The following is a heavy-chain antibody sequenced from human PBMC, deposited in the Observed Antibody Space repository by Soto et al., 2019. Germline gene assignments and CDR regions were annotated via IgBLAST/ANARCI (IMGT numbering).Heavy chain of an antibody. CDR2: ISYDGSNK. D-gene: IGHD6-6*01. J-gene: IGHJ5*02. V-gene: IGHV3-30-3*01. CDR1: GFTFSSYA. Sequence: VGSLRLSCAASGFTFSSYAMHWVRQAPGKGLEWVAVISYDGSNKYYADSVKGRFTISRDNSKNTLYLQMNSLRAEDTAVYYCVRTSPYSSSSSHWFDPWGQGTLVTVS. CDR3: VRTSPYSSSSSHWFDP.